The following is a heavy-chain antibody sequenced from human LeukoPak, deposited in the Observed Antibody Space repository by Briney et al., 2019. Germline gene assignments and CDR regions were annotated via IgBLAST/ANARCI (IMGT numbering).Heavy chain of an antibody. CDR2: ISSSGSPI. J-gene: IGHJ4*02. Sequence: PGGALRLSCAASGFTFTDHFIGWIRQAPGKGLGGGSFISSSGSPIYYAEPVKGRITISRDNAKNSLYLQMNSLRAEDAAVYYCARGTFALIEVVDYWGQGTVVTVSS. D-gene: IGHD2-8*01. CDR3: ARGTFALIEVVDY. CDR1: GFTFTDHF. V-gene: IGHV3-11*04.